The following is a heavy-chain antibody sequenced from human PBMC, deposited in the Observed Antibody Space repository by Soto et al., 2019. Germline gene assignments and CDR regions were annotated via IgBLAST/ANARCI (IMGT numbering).Heavy chain of an antibody. V-gene: IGHV3-21*01. J-gene: IGHJ6*02. CDR3: ARDTVDWCLSGMDV. D-gene: IGHD3-9*01. Sequence: GWSLRLSCAASGFTFSSYSMNWVRQAPGKGLEWVSSISASGVYIYYADSLKGRFTVSRDNAKNSLYLQMNSLRAEDTAVYYCARDTVDWCLSGMDVWGQGTTVTVSS. CDR1: GFTFSSYS. CDR2: ISASGVYI.